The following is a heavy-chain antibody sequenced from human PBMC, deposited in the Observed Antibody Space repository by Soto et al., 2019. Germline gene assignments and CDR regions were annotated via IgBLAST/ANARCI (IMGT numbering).Heavy chain of an antibody. J-gene: IGHJ4*02. CDR1: GGTFSNYA. CDR2: IIPIFGTT. D-gene: IGHD6-13*01. Sequence: QVQLVQSGAEVKKPGSSVKVSCKASGGTFSNYAISWVRQAPGQGLEWMGGIIPIFGTTNYAQRFQGRVTITADESTSTAYMELSRLRSEDTAVYYCARVSSSWYKDYFAYWGQGTLVTVSS. CDR3: ARVSSSWYKDYFAY. V-gene: IGHV1-69*12.